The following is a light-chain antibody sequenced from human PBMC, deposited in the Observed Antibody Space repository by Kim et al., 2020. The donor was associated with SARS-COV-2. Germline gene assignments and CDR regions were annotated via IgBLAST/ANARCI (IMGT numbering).Light chain of an antibody. CDR1: SSNIGADYD. V-gene: IGLV1-40*01. J-gene: IGLJ3*02. CDR2: GNT. CDR3: QSYDITLSDSRV. Sequence: QPVLTQPPSVSGAPGQTVTISCTGSSSNIGADYDVHWYQRVPGTAPKLLIYGNTNRPAGVPDRFSGSKSGTSASLAISGLLPEDEADYYCQSYDITLSDSRVFSGGTQLTVL.